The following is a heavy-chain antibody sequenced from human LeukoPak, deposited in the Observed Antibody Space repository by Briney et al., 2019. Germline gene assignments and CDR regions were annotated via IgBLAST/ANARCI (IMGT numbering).Heavy chain of an antibody. J-gene: IGHJ4*02. V-gene: IGHV1-69*04. CDR3: ARDIQVSGYCSGGSCYADY. Sequence: SVKVSCKASGGTFSSYAISWVRQAPGQGLEWMGRIIPILGIANYAQKFQGRVTITADKSTSTAYMELSSLRSEDTAVYYCARDIQVSGYCSGGSCYADYWGQGTLVTVSS. CDR1: GGTFSSYA. CDR2: IIPILGIA. D-gene: IGHD2-15*01.